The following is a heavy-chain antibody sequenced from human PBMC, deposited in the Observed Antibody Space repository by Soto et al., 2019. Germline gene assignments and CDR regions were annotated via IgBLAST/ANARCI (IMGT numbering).Heavy chain of an antibody. Sequence: QMQLVQSGPEVKKPGTSVKVSCKASGFTFTSSAVQWVRQARGQRLEWIGWIVVGSGNTNYAQKFQERVTITRDMSTSTAYMELSSLRSEDTAVYYCAADFGINRYYYNGMDVWGQGTTVTVSS. CDR1: GFTFTSSA. J-gene: IGHJ6*02. CDR2: IVVGSGNT. V-gene: IGHV1-58*01. D-gene: IGHD3-3*01. CDR3: AADFGINRYYYNGMDV.